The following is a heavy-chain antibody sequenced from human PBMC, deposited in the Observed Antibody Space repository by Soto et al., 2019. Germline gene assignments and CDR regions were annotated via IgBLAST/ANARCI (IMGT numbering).Heavy chain of an antibody. V-gene: IGHV1-3*01. D-gene: IGHD5-12*01. CDR2: INAGNGNT. J-gene: IGHJ4*02. CDR1: GYTFTSYA. CDR3: ARGSHSGYDSGAFDY. Sequence: ASVKVSCKASGYTFTSYAMHWVRQAPGQRLEWMGWINAGNGNTKYSQKFQGRVTITRDTSASTAYMELSSLRSEDTAVYYCARGSHSGYDSGAFDYWGQGTLVTGSS.